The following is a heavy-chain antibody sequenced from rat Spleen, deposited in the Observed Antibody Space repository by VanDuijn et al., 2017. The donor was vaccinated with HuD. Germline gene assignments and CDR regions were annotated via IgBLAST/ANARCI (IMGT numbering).Heavy chain of an antibody. D-gene: IGHD1-12*02. CDR2: ISAGGGDT. J-gene: IGHJ1*01. CDR3: ERHGTYDGSYYYWYFDF. CDR1: EFTFSGYY. Sequence: EVELVESGGGLVQPGRSMKLSCAASEFTFSGYYMAWVRQAPTKGLEWVASISAGGGDTYYRESVKGRFTISRDNAKSTLYLQMDSLRSEDTATYYCERHGTYDGSYYYWYFDFWGPGTMVTVSS. V-gene: IGHV5-25*01.